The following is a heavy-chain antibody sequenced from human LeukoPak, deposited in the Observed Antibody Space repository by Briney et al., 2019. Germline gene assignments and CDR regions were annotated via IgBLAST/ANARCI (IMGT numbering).Heavy chain of an antibody. Sequence: PGGSLRLSCSASGFTFSSYGMHWVRQAPGKGLAWVAFIRYDGSNKYYADSVKGRFTISRDNSKNTLYLQMNSLRAEDTAVYYCAKDGSAYYDFWSGYYVDYWGQGTLVTVSS. CDR2: IRYDGSNK. CDR3: AKDGSAYYDFWSGYYVDY. D-gene: IGHD3-3*01. CDR1: GFTFSSYG. V-gene: IGHV3-30*02. J-gene: IGHJ4*02.